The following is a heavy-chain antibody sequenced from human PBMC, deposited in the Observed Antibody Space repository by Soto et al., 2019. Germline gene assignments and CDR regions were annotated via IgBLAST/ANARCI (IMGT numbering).Heavy chain of an antibody. Sequence: PSDTLSLTCTVAGGSIGTYYWRWIRQPPGKGLEWIGYIYYSGSTNYNPSLKSRVTISVDTSKNQFSLKLSSVTAADTAVYYCARLGLGSSWYDSTYYYGMDFWGQGTTAT. D-gene: IGHD6-13*01. CDR2: IYYSGST. CDR3: ARLGLGSSWYDSTYYYGMDF. CDR1: GGSIGTYY. V-gene: IGHV4-59*07. J-gene: IGHJ6*02.